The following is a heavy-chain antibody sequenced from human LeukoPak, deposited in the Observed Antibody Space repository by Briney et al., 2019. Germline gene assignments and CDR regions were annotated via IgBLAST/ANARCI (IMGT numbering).Heavy chain of an antibody. D-gene: IGHD2-2*01. CDR2: IYTSGST. J-gene: IGHJ5*02. Sequence: SQTLSLTCTVSGGSISSGSYYWSWIRQPAGKGLEWIGRIYTSGSTNYNPSLKSRVTISVDTSKNQFSLKLSSVTAADTAVYYCARRVGSSTRFDPWGQGTLVTVSS. CDR3: ARRVGSSTRFDP. V-gene: IGHV4-61*02. CDR1: GGSISSGSYY.